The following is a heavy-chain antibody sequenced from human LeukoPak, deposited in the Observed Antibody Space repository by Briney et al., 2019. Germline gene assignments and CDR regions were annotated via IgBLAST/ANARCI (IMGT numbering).Heavy chain of an antibody. CDR1: GFRFSSYA. Sequence: GGSLRLSCAASGFRFSSYAMSWVRQAPGKGLEWVSAISGSGVSTYYADSVKGRFTVSRDNSKNTLYLQMNSLRAEDTAVYYCAKDQTYDFWSGYSDYFDYWGQGTLVTVSS. D-gene: IGHD3-3*01. CDR2: ISGSGVST. CDR3: AKDQTYDFWSGYSDYFDY. J-gene: IGHJ4*02. V-gene: IGHV3-23*01.